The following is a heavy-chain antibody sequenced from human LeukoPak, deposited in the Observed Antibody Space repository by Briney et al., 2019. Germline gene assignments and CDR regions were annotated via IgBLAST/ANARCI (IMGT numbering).Heavy chain of an antibody. CDR2: IRYDGSNK. V-gene: IGHV3-30*02. Sequence: PGGSLRLSCAASGFTFSSYGMHWVRQAPGKGLEWVAFIRYDGSNKYYADPVKGRFTISRDNSKNTLYLQMNSLRAEDTAVYYCAKAYGDTYYYYYMDVWGKGTTVTVSS. CDR1: GFTFSSYG. CDR3: AKAYGDTYYYYYMDV. J-gene: IGHJ6*03. D-gene: IGHD4-17*01.